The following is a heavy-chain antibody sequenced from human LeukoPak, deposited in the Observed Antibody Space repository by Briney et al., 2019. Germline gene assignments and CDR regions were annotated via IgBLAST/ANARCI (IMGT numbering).Heavy chain of an antibody. Sequence: GVSVKVSCKASGYTFTSYAMHWVRQAPGQRLEWMGWINAGNGNTKYSQKFQGRVTITRDTSASTAYMELSSLRSEDTAVYYCATSDLYYDYVWGSFDYWGQGTLVTVSS. V-gene: IGHV1-3*01. CDR1: GYTFTSYA. J-gene: IGHJ4*02. CDR2: INAGNGNT. CDR3: ATSDLYYDYVWGSFDY. D-gene: IGHD3-16*01.